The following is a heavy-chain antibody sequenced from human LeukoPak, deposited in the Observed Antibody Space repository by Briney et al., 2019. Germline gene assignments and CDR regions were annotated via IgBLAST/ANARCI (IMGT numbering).Heavy chain of an antibody. CDR2: INPNSGGT. CDR1: GYSFTSYG. J-gene: IGHJ4*02. V-gene: IGHV1-2*02. Sequence: ASVKVSCKAPGYSFTSYGVTWLRQAPRQGLEWMGWINPNSGGTNYAQKFQGRVTMTRDTSISTAYMELSRLRSDDTAVYYCARALELPRDYWGQGTLVTVSS. D-gene: IGHD1-26*01. CDR3: ARALELPRDY.